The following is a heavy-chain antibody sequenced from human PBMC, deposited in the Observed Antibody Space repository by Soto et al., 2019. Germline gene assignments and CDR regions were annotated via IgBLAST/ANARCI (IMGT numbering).Heavy chain of an antibody. Sequence: GGSLRLSCAASGFTFSDYYMSWIRQAPGKGLEWVSYISSSGSTIYYADSVKGRFTISRGNAKNSLYLQMNSLRAEDTAVYYCARGDDYGDLNAFDIWGQGTMVTVSS. D-gene: IGHD4-17*01. CDR1: GFTFSDYY. J-gene: IGHJ3*02. CDR3: ARGDDYGDLNAFDI. V-gene: IGHV3-11*01. CDR2: ISSSGSTI.